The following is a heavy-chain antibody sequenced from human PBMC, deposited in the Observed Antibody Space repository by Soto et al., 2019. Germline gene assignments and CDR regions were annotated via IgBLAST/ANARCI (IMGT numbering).Heavy chain of an antibody. CDR3: AKDPTYYYDSSGYGA. Sequence: QVQLVESGGGVVQPGRSLRLSCAASGFTFSSYGMHWVRQAPVKGLEWVAVISYDGSNKYYADSVKGRFTISRDNSKNTLYLQMNSLRAEDTAVYYCAKDPTYYYDSSGYGAWGQGTLVTVSS. V-gene: IGHV3-30*18. CDR1: GFTFSSYG. J-gene: IGHJ4*02. CDR2: ISYDGSNK. D-gene: IGHD3-22*01.